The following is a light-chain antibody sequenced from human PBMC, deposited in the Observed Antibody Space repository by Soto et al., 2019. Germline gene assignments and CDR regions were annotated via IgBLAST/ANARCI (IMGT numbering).Light chain of an antibody. Sequence: QSVLTQPPSASGSPGQSVAISCTGTSSDVGGYNYVSWYQQHPGKAPKLMIDEVNKRPSGVPDRFPGSKSGHPASLTVSGLQAEDEADYYCSSYAGSSNVFGTGTKGTVL. CDR1: SSDVGGYNY. CDR2: EVN. J-gene: IGLJ1*01. V-gene: IGLV2-8*01. CDR3: SSYAGSSNV.